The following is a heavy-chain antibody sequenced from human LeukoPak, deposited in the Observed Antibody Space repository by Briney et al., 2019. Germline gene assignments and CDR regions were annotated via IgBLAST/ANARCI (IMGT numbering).Heavy chain of an antibody. CDR2: ISAYNGNT. CDR3: ARVPVVAGRRGWFDP. D-gene: IGHD6-19*01. J-gene: IGHJ5*02. Sequence: ASVKVSCKASGYTFTSYGISWVRQAPGQGLKWMGWISAYNGNTNYAQKLQGRVTMTTDTSTSTAYMELRSLRSDDTAVYYCARVPVVAGRRGWFDPWGQGTLVTVSS. CDR1: GYTFTSYG. V-gene: IGHV1-18*01.